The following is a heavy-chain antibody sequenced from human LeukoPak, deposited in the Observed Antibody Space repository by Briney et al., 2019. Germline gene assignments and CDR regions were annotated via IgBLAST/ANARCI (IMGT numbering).Heavy chain of an antibody. CDR2: LYYSGST. CDR1: RGSITNNNYY. V-gene: IGHV4-39*01. Sequence: SETLSLTCTVSRGSITNNNYYWDWIRQPPGKGLEWIGDLYYSGSTHYNPSLKSRVTISVDTSKNEFSLKLSSLTAADTAVYYCARLPSGQKLPRYYYGMDVWGQGTTVTVSS. CDR3: ARLPSGQKLPRYYYGMDV. J-gene: IGHJ6*02. D-gene: IGHD1-26*01.